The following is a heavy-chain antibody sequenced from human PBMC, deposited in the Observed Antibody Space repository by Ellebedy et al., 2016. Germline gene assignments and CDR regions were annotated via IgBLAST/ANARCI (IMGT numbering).Heavy chain of an antibody. CDR2: IYHGGST. Sequence: GSLRLSCAVSGGSISSRNWWNWLRQPPGKGLEWIGDIYHGGSTNSNQSLRGRVTISVDTSKNQISLEVRSVTAADTAVYYCARGPSNIEASGAMDSWGQGTLVTVSS. V-gene: IGHV4-4*02. CDR1: GGSISSRNW. D-gene: IGHD6-13*01. J-gene: IGHJ4*02. CDR3: ARGPSNIEASGAMDS.